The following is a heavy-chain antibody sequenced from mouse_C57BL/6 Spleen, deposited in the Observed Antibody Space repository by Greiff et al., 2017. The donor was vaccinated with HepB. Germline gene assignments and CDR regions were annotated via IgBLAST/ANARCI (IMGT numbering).Heavy chain of an antibody. J-gene: IGHJ4*01. CDR1: GFTFSSYG. CDR3: ARLYGSAMDY. Sequence: EVKLMESGGDLVKPGGSLKLSCAASGFTFSSYGMSWVRQTPDKRLEWVATISSGGSYTYYPDSVKGRFTISRDNAKNTLYLQMSSLKSEDTAMYYCARLYGSAMDYWGQGTSVTVSS. D-gene: IGHD1-1*01. CDR2: ISSGGSYT. V-gene: IGHV5-6*01.